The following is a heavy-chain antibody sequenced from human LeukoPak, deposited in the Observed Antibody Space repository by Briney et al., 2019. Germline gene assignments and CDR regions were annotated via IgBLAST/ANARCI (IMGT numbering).Heavy chain of an antibody. CDR1: GGSISSYY. D-gene: IGHD5-24*01. J-gene: IGHJ4*02. CDR2: IYYSGST. V-gene: IGHV4-59*01. CDR3: ARDSGDGLDY. Sequence: SETLSLTCTVSGGSISSYYWSWIRQPPGKGLKWIGYIYYSGSTNYNPSLKSRVTISVDTSKNQFSLKLSSVTAADTAVYYCARDSGDGLDYWGQGTLVTVSP.